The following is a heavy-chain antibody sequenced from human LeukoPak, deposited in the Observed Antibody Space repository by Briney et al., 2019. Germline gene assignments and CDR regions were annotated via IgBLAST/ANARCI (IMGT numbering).Heavy chain of an antibody. D-gene: IGHD6-6*01. Sequence: SETLSLTCTVSGYSISSGYYWGWIRQPPGKGLEWIGSIYHSGSTYYNPSLKSRVTISVDTSKNQFSLKLSSVTAADTAVYYCARDRIAARRRSFGYWGQGTLVTVSS. CDR2: IYHSGST. CDR3: ARDRIAARRRSFGY. V-gene: IGHV4-38-2*02. CDR1: GYSISSGYY. J-gene: IGHJ4*02.